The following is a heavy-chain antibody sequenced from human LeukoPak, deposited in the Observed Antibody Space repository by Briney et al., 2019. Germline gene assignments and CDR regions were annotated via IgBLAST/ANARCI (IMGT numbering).Heavy chain of an antibody. J-gene: IGHJ4*02. D-gene: IGHD6-13*01. CDR1: GYTFSMYS. CDR3: AREGVAGTGLDY. V-gene: IGHV1-46*01. CDR2: INPSGGT. Sequence: GASVKVSCKASGYTFSMYSMHWVRQAPGQGLEWMGIINPSGGTSYAQKLQGRITMTRDTSTSTLYMELSSLRSEDTAVYYCAREGVAGTGLDYWGQGTLVTVSS.